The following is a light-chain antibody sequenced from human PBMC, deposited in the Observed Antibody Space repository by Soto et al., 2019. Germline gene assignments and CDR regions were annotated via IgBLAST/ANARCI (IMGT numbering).Light chain of an antibody. CDR3: QQYGSSPT. CDR1: QSVSSSY. Sequence: EIVFTQSPGTLALSPGERATLSCRASQSVSSSYLAWYQQKPGQAPRLLIYGASSRATGIPDRFSGSGSGTDFTLTISRLEPEDFAVDYCQQYGSSPTFGQGTKVDI. CDR2: GAS. V-gene: IGKV3-20*01. J-gene: IGKJ1*01.